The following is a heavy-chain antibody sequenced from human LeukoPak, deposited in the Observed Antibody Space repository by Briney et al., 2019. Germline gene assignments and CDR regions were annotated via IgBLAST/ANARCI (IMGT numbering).Heavy chain of an antibody. CDR2: IKQDGSEK. Sequence: GGSLRLSCAASGFTFSSYWMSWVRQAPGKGLEWVANIKQDGSEKYYVDSVKDRFTISRDNAKNSLYLQMNSLRAEDTAVYYCARGPLGQLVRYYYYMDVWGKGTTVTVSS. CDR1: GFTFSSYW. J-gene: IGHJ6*03. CDR3: ARGPLGQLVRYYYYMDV. V-gene: IGHV3-7*01. D-gene: IGHD6-6*01.